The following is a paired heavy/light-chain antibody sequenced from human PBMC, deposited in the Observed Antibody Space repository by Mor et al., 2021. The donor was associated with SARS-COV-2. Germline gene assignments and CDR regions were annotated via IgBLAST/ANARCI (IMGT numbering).Heavy chain of an antibody. J-gene: IGHJ3*02. CDR2: ISAYNGNT. Sequence: QVQLVQSGAEVKKPGASVKVSCKASGYTFTSYGISWVRQAPGQGLEWMGWISAYNGNTNYAQKLQGRVTMTTDTSTSTAYMELRSLRSDDTAVYYCARDFFSGAQPVVAATDDAFDIWGQGTMVTVSS. CDR3: ARDFFSGAQPVVAATDDAFDI. D-gene: IGHD2-15*01. V-gene: IGHV1-18*01. CDR1: GYTFTSYG.
Light chain of an antibody. CDR1: SLRSYY. J-gene: IGLJ2*01. CDR3: NSRDSSGNHLGVV. CDR2: GKN. Sequence: SSELTQDPAVSVALGQTVRITCQGDSLRSYYASWYQQKPGQAPVLVIYGKNNRPSGIPDRFSGSSSGNTASLTITGAQAEDEADYYCNSRDSSGNHLGVVFGGGTKLTVL. V-gene: IGLV3-19*01.